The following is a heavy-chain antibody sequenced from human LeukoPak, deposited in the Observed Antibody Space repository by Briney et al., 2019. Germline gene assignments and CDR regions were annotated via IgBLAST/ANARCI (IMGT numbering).Heavy chain of an antibody. CDR3: ARDLGFSTFDN. Sequence: PGRSLRLSWAASGFTFSFYWMSWVREAPGKGLEWVANMNRDGSEINYVDSVRGRFTISRDNAKNSLYLQMNSLRAEDTAVYFCARDLGFSTFDNWGQGTLVTVSS. CDR2: MNRDGSEI. D-gene: IGHD2/OR15-2a*01. CDR1: GFTFSFYW. J-gene: IGHJ4*02. V-gene: IGHV3-7*01.